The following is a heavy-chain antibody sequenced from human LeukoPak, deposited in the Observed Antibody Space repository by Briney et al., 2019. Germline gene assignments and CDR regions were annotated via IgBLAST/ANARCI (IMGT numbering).Heavy chain of an antibody. V-gene: IGHV1-2*02. CDR3: ARDSCSSTSCLSIDDY. Sequence: ASVKVSCKASGYTFSGYYMDWVRQAPGQGLEWMGWINPNSGGTNYAQKFQGRVTMTRDTSISTAYMELSRLSSDDTAVYYCARDSCSSTSCLSIDDYWGQGTLVTVSS. CDR2: INPNSGGT. CDR1: GYTFSGYY. J-gene: IGHJ4*02. D-gene: IGHD2-2*01.